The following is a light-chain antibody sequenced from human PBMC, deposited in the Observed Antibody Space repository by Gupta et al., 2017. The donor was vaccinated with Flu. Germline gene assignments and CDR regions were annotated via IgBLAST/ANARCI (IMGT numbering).Light chain of an antibody. J-gene: IGLJ3*02. V-gene: IGLV1-51*01. Sequence: NIGHNYVSWYQQFPGTAPRVLIYDDDKRPSGIPDRFSASKSGTSATLAITGLQTGDEAYYYCATWDNSLNALFGGGTKLTVL. CDR2: DDD. CDR3: ATWDNSLNAL. CDR1: NIGHNY.